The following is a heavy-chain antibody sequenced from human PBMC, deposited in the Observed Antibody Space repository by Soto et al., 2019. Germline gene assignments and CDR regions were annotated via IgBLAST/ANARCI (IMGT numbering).Heavy chain of an antibody. Sequence: SETLSLTCAVPGGSISSGGYSWSWIRQPPGKGLEWIGYIYHSGSTYYNPSLKSRVTISVDRSKNQFSLKLSSVTAADTAVYYCARFYGDYHNWFDPKGQSTLVTVSS. V-gene: IGHV4-30-2*01. CDR2: IYHSGST. CDR3: ARFYGDYHNWFDP. D-gene: IGHD4-17*01. CDR1: GGSISSGGYS. J-gene: IGHJ5*02.